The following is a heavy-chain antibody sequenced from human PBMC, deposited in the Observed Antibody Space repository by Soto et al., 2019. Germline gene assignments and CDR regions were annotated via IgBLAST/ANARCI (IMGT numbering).Heavy chain of an antibody. CDR3: ARDRQRALVVVAATGGFDS. V-gene: IGHV3-30-3*01. CDR2: ISYDGSNK. Sequence: PVGSLRLSCAASEFTFSHYSMHWVRQAPDLGLEWVAFISYDGSNKYYADSVKGRFTISRDNANNTLFLQMSSLRVEDTGVYYCARDRQRALVVVAATGGFDSWGQGTLVTVSS. CDR1: EFTFSHYS. J-gene: IGHJ4*02. D-gene: IGHD2-15*01.